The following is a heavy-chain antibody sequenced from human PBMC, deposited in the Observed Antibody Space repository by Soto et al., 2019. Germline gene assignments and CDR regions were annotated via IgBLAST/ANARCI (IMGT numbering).Heavy chain of an antibody. CDR1: GFHFSNNG. CDR3: AIVRVADSPLDH. J-gene: IGHJ4*02. V-gene: IGHV3-30*02. D-gene: IGHD3-10*02. Sequence: GGSLRLSSEGSGFHFSNNGMHWVRQAPGKGLEWVAFMSYDGSAKFLADSVKGRFTISRDNSKSTLFLHMSSLRAEDTAMYYCAIVRVADSPLDHWGQGTLVTVS. CDR2: MSYDGSAK.